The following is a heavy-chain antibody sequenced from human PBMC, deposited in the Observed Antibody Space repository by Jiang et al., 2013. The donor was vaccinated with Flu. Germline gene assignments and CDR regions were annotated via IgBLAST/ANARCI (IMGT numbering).Heavy chain of an antibody. V-gene: IGHV5-10-1*01. Sequence: GAEVKKPGESLRISCKGSGYTFTSYWISWVRQMPGKGLEWMGRIDPSDXYSNXNPSFQGHVNMSVDRSISTAYLQWRSLKASDTAIYYCARHNGASAHQRSLPGNNWFDPWGQGTLVTVSS. CDR1: GYTFTSYW. D-gene: IGHD6-13*01. J-gene: IGHJ5*02. CDR2: IDPSDXYS. CDR3: ARHNGASAHQRSLPGNNWFDP.